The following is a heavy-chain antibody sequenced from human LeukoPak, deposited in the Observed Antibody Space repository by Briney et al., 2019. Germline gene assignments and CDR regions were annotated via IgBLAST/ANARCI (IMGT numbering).Heavy chain of an antibody. V-gene: IGHV3-23*01. J-gene: IGHJ4*02. CDR2: LSGSGGTT. CDR3: AKRGVVIRVFLVGFHKEANYFDS. CDR1: GFTFRDYW. D-gene: IGHD3-10*01. Sequence: GGSLRLSCEASGFTFRDYWMTWVRQAPGKGLEWVAGLSGSGGTTNYADSVKGRFTISRDNPKNTLYLQMNSLRAEDTAIYFCAKRGVVIRVFLVGFHKEANYFDSWGQGALVTVSS.